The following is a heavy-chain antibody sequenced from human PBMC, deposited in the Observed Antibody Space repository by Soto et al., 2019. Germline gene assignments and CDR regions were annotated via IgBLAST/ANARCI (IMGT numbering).Heavy chain of an antibody. CDR2: ISSNGGST. J-gene: IGHJ3*02. D-gene: IGHD3-3*01. CDR3: VKGLLRFLEWLHRGAFDI. CDR1: GFTFSSYA. V-gene: IGHV3-64D*06. Sequence: PGGSLRLSCSASGFTFSSYAMHWVRQAPGKGLEYVSAISSNGGSTYYADSVKGRFTISRDNSKKTLYLQMSSLRAEDTAVYYCVKGLLRFLEWLHRGAFDIWGQGTMVTVSS.